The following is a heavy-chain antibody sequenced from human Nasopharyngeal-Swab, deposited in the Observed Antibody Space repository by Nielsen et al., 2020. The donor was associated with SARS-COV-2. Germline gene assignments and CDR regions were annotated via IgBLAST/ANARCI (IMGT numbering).Heavy chain of an antibody. J-gene: IGHJ3*01. CDR1: GFTSSSYW. D-gene: IGHD2-2*01. CDR3: AKNQLLIYDVFNL. Sequence: GESLKISCVASGFTSSSYWMSWVRQAPGKGLEWVANIKQDGSEKYYLDSVKGRFTISRDNAKNSLYLPMNSLRAEDTALYYCAKNQLLIYDVFNLWGQGTMVTVSS. V-gene: IGHV3-7*03. CDR2: IKQDGSEK.